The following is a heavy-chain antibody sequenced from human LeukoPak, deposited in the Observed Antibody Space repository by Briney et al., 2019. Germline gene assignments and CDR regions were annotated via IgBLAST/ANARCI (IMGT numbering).Heavy chain of an antibody. D-gene: IGHD6-19*01. CDR3: AKVRYSSGWSPY. CDR1: AFTFSSYG. CDR2: ISGSGGST. Sequence: GGSLRLSCAASAFTFSSYGMTWVRQAPGKGLEWVSSISGSGGSTYYTESVKGRFTISRDNSKNTLYLQMNSLRAEDTAVYYCAKVRYSSGWSPYWGQGTLVTVSS. V-gene: IGHV3-23*01. J-gene: IGHJ4*02.